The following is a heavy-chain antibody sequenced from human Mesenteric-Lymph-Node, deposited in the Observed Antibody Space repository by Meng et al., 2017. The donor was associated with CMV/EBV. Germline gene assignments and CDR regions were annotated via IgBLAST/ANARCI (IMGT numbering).Heavy chain of an antibody. D-gene: IGHD3-22*01. J-gene: IGHJ3*02. CDR3: ARDSYDDSSGYYPYDAFDM. CDR1: GFTFSDYY. CDR2: ISSSSSNI. V-gene: IGHV3-11*04. Sequence: GGSLRLSCAASGFTFSDYYMSWIRQAPGKGLEWVSYISSSSSNIYYADSVKGRFTISRDNAKNSLYLQMNSLRVEDTAVYYCARDSYDDSSGYYPYDAFDMWGQGTMVTVSS.